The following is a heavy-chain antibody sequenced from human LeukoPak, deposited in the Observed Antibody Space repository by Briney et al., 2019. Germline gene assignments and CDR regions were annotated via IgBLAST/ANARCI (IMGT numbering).Heavy chain of an antibody. Sequence: SVKVSCKASGGTFSSYAISWVRQAPGQGHEWMGGIIPIFGTANYAQKFQGRVTITTDESTSTAYMELSSLRSEDTAVYYCASTHTRISGAFDIWGQGTMVTVSS. CDR1: GGTFSSYA. CDR3: ASTHTRISGAFDI. V-gene: IGHV1-69*05. D-gene: IGHD1-26*01. CDR2: IIPIFGTA. J-gene: IGHJ3*02.